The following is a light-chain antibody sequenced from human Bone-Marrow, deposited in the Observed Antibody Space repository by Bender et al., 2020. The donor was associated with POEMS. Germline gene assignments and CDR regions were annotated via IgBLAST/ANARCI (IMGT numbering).Light chain of an antibody. J-gene: IGLJ1*01. CDR2: DVI. V-gene: IGLV2-18*02. Sequence: QSALTQPPSASGSPGQSVTMSCTGTSSDVGKYNHVSWFQQHPGKAPKVLIYDVIKRPSGVPDRFSGSKSGNTASLTISGLQAEDEADYYCNSYTTSSTHVFGSGTKVTVL. CDR1: SSDVGKYNH. CDR3: NSYTTSSTHV.